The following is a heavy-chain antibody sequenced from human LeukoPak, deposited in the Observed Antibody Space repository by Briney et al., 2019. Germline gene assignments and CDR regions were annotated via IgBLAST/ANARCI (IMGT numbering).Heavy chain of an antibody. CDR3: ARDLSITGTTSTRWFDP. CDR1: GGSISSYY. D-gene: IGHD1-20*01. J-gene: IGHJ5*02. CDR2: IYTSGST. Sequence: PSETLSLTCTVSGGSISSYYWSWIRQPAGKGLEWIGRIYTSGSTNYNPSLKSRVTMSVDTSKNQFSLKLSSVTAADTAVYYCARDLSITGTTSTRWFDPWGQGTLSPSPQ. V-gene: IGHV4-4*07.